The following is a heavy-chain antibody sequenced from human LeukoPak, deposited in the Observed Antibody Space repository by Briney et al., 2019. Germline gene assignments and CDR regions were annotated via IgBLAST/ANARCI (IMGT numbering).Heavy chain of an antibody. CDR3: ARPRGYHHDAFDI. D-gene: IGHD5-12*01. V-gene: IGHV4-31*03. CDR1: GGSISSGGYY. CDR2: IFYSGIT. Sequence: SQTLSLTCTVSGGSISSGGYYWSWFRQHPGKGLEWLGYIFYSGITYYNPSLKSRVIISVDTSKNQFSLKLSSVTAADTAVYYCARPRGYHHDAFDIWGQGTMVTVSS. J-gene: IGHJ3*02.